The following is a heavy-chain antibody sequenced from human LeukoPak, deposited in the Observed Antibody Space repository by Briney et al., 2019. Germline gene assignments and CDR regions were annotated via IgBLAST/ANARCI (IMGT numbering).Heavy chain of an antibody. CDR3: ARGPIKWQQLVLPLSYASGRLDY. CDR1: GGTFSSYA. D-gene: IGHD6-13*01. J-gene: IGHJ4*02. CDR2: INPNSGGT. Sequence: GASVKVSCKASGGTFSSYAISWVRQAPGQGLEWMGWINPNSGGTNYAQKFQGRVTMTRDTSISTAYMELSRLRSDDTAVYYCARGPIKWQQLVLPLSYASGRLDYWGQGTLVTVSS. V-gene: IGHV1-2*02.